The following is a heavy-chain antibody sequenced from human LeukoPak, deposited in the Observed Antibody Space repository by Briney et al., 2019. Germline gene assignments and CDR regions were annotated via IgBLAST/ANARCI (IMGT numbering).Heavy chain of an antibody. CDR2: IDNGGSGT. CDR3: ARFGYVAAVDV. J-gene: IGHJ4*02. CDR1: GFTFSGYW. D-gene: IGHD2-15*01. V-gene: IGHV3-74*01. Sequence: GGSLRLSCAASGFTFSGYWMHWVRHVPEKGLVLVSRIDNGGSGTTYADSVKGRFTVSRDNAKNLVYLQMNSLRAEDTAVYHCARFGYVAAVDVWGQGTPVTVSS.